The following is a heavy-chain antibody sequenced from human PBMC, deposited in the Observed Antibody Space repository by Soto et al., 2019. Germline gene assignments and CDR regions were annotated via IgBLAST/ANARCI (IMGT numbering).Heavy chain of an antibody. CDR3: AKDRSHIVVAPAAIAH. CDR1: GFMFSTYG. J-gene: IGHJ5*02. D-gene: IGHD2-2*01. CDR2: ISYDGNNK. V-gene: IGHV3-30*18. Sequence: QVQLVESGGGVVQPGRSLRLSCAASGFMFSTYGMHWVRQAPGKGLEWVAVISYDGNNKYYLDSVRGRFTISRDNSKNTLYLQVNSLRGEDTAVYYGAKDRSHIVVAPAAIAHWGRGTLVTVSS.